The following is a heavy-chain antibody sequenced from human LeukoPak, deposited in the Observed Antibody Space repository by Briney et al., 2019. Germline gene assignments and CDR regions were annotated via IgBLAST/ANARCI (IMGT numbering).Heavy chain of an antibody. CDR2: ISSSGSTI. V-gene: IGHV3-11*04. Sequence: PGGSLRLSCAASGFTFSDYYMSWIRQAPGKGLEWVSCISSSGSTIYYADSVKGRFTISRDNAKNSLYLQMNSLRAEDTAVYYCARPYCSSTSCYRFDPWGQGTLVTVSS. D-gene: IGHD2-2*01. CDR3: ARPYCSSTSCYRFDP. CDR1: GFTFSDYY. J-gene: IGHJ5*02.